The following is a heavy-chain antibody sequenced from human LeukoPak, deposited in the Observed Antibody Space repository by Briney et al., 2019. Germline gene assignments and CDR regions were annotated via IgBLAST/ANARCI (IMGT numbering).Heavy chain of an antibody. CDR2: IRYDGSHE. J-gene: IGHJ4*02. CDR1: GFTFSNYG. CDR3: AKVGLWLGELGGTFDH. V-gene: IGHV3-30*02. Sequence: GGSLRLSCAASGFTFSNYGMHWVRQAPGKGLEWVAFIRYDGSHESYADSVKGRLTISRDNSKNTLYLQMNSLRVEDTAVYYCAKVGLWLGELGGTFDHWGQGTPVTVSS. D-gene: IGHD3-10*01.